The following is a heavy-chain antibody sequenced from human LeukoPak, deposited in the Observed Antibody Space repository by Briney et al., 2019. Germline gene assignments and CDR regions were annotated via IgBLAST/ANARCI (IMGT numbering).Heavy chain of an antibody. J-gene: IGHJ4*02. V-gene: IGHV4-59*01. CDR2: IYYSGKT. Sequence: WETLSLTCTVSGDSISSDYWSWLRQPPGKGLEWIGYIYYSGKTNYNPSLKSRVTISVDTSKNQFSLKLTSVTAADTAVYYCARDYSSGWWFDYWGQGTLVTVSS. D-gene: IGHD6-19*01. CDR1: GDSISSDY. CDR3: ARDYSSGWWFDY.